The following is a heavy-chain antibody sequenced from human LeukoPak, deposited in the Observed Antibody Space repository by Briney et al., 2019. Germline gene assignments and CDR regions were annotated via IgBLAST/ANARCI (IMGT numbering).Heavy chain of an antibody. Sequence: GGSLRLSCAASAFSFSSYAMSWVRQAPGKGLERVSALSASGGNAYYADSVKGRFTISRDNSRNTLYLQMKNLRAEDTAVYYCAKDLTWNFGYNFDYWGPGTLVTVSS. CDR1: AFSFSSYA. D-gene: IGHD1-7*01. J-gene: IGHJ4*02. V-gene: IGHV3-23*01. CDR3: AKDLTWNFGYNFDY. CDR2: LSASGGNA.